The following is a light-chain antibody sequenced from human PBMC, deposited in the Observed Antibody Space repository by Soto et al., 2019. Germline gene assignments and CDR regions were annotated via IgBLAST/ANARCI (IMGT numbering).Light chain of an antibody. CDR1: QNIDNK. V-gene: IGKV3-11*01. J-gene: IGKJ5*01. CDR2: DAS. CDR3: QKRQYWPPIT. Sequence: EIVMTQSPATLSVSPGERATLSCRASQNIDNKLVWYQQKPGQAPRLLIYDASNRAAGIPARFSGSGSGTDFTLTISRLEPEDFAIYHCQKRQYWPPITFGQGTRLEIK.